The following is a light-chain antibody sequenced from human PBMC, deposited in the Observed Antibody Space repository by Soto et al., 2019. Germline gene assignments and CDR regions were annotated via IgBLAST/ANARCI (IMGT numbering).Light chain of an antibody. V-gene: IGKV3-20*01. CDR2: GAS. J-gene: IGKJ3*01. CDR3: QLYGGSLEFT. Sequence: EIVLTQSPGTLSLSPGERATLSCRASQSGSSSYLAWYQQKPGQAPRLLIYGASIRATGIPDRFSGIGSGTDFTLTISRQEPEDLAVDYFQLYGGSLEFTFGPGINVDIK. CDR1: QSGSSSY.